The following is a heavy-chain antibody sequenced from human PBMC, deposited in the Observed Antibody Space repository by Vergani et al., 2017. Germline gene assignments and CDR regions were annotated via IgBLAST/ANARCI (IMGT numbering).Heavy chain of an antibody. CDR1: GGTFSSYT. J-gene: IGHJ6*02. CDR3: ARVWGDSSSTSCYESGTYYYYGIDV. CDR2: IIPIRGIA. D-gene: IGHD2-2*01. Sequence: QVQLVQSGAEVKKPGASVKVSCKASGGTFSSYTISWVRQAPGQGLEWMGRIIPIRGIANYAQKFQGRVTITADKSTSTDYMELSSLRSEDTAVYYCARVWGDSSSTSCYESGTYYYYGIDVWGQGTTVTVSS. V-gene: IGHV1-69*09.